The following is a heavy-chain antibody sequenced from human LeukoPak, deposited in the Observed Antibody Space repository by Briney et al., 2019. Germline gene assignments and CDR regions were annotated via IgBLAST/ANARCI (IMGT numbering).Heavy chain of an antibody. CDR3: ARSRGLTGGGVDV. V-gene: IGHV3-11*01. D-gene: IGHD3-9*01. J-gene: IGHJ6*02. CDR2: ITDSGSTI. Sequence: PGGSLRLSYAASGFTFRDYNMNGVRQAPAKGLEWVSYITDSGSTIHYADSVNGRFTISRDNAKNSLYLQMNSLRAEDSAVYYCARSRGLTGGGVDVWGRGTTVTVSS. CDR1: GFTFRDYN.